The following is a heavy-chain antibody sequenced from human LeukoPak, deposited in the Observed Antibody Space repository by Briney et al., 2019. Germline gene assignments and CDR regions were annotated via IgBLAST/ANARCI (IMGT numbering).Heavy chain of an antibody. CDR1: GGSISSYY. J-gene: IGHJ4*02. D-gene: IGHD2-2*01. V-gene: IGHV4-59*12. Sequence: TSETLSLTCTVSGGSISSYYWSWIRQPPGKGLEWIGYIYYGGSTNYNPSLKSRVTISVDTSKNQFSLKLSSVTAADTAVYYCARGYCSSTSCPDYWGQGTLVTVSS. CDR3: ARGYCSSTSCPDY. CDR2: IYYGGST.